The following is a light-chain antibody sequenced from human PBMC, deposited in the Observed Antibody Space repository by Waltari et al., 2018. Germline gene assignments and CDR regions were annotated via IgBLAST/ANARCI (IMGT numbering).Light chain of an antibody. CDR3: QSYDSSTHVV. V-gene: IGLV6-57*01. CDR2: EDN. J-gene: IGLJ2*01. Sequence: NFMLTQPHSVSESPGTTVTISCTCSSGSIASHYVQWSQQRPGSSPTTVIYEDNQRPSGVPDRFSGSIDSSSNSASLTISGLKTEDEANYYCQSYDSSTHVVFGGGTKLTVL. CDR1: SGSIASHY.